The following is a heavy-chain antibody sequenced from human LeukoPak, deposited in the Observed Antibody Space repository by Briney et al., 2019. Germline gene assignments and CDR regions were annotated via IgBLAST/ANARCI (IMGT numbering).Heavy chain of an antibody. CDR2: IYYSGST. CDR1: GGSISSYY. Sequence: SETLSLTCTVSGGSISSYYWSWIRQSPGKGLEWIGYIYYSGSTNYNPSLKSRVTISVDTSKNQFSLKLSSVTAADTAVYYCARGGLRTYSNPYAPDYWGQGTLVTVSS. CDR3: ARGGLRTYSNPYAPDY. D-gene: IGHD4-11*01. J-gene: IGHJ4*02. V-gene: IGHV4-59*01.